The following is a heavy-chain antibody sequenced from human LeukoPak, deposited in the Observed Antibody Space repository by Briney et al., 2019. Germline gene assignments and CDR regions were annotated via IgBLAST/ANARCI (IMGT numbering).Heavy chain of an antibody. CDR2: IYPGDSDI. J-gene: IGHJ4*02. Sequence: GESLKISCTGSGYTFNSYWIGWVRQMPGKGLEWMGIIYPGDSDIRYSPSFQGQVTISADKSISTAYLQWSSLKASDTAVYYCARSGAYFDYWGQGTLVTVSS. CDR3: ARSGAYFDY. CDR1: GYTFNSYW. V-gene: IGHV5-51*01. D-gene: IGHD1-26*01.